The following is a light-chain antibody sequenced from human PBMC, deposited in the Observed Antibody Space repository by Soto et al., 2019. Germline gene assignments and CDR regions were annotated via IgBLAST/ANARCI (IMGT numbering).Light chain of an antibody. V-gene: IGLV1-47*01. CDR3: AAWDDSLSGVV. CDR2: RHN. J-gene: IGLJ2*01. CDR1: SSNIGNNY. Sequence: QSVLTQPPSASGTPGQRVTISCSGTSSNIGNNYVCWYQQLPGTAPKLLIYRHNQRPSGVPDRFSGSKSGTSASLAISGLRSDDEADYYCAAWDDSLSGVVVGGGTKLAVL.